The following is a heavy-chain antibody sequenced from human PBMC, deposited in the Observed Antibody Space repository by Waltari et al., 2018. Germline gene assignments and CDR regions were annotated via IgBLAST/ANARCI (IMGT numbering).Heavy chain of an antibody. V-gene: IGHV4-4*02. Sequence: QVQLQESGPGLVKPSGTLSLTCAVPGGSLSSSNSSSWARQPPGKGLEWIGEIYHSGSTNYNPSLKSRVTRSVDKSKNQFSLKLSSVTAADTAVYYCARDSLKRGPLDYWGQGTLVTVSS. D-gene: IGHD3-10*01. CDR3: ARDSLKRGPLDY. CDR2: IYHSGST. CDR1: GGSLSSSNS. J-gene: IGHJ4*02.